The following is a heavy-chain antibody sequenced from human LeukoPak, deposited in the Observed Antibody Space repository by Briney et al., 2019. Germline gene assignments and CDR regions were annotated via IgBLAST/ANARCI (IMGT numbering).Heavy chain of an antibody. J-gene: IGHJ4*02. Sequence: PSETLSLTCTVSGGSISSSSYYWGWIRQAPGKGLEWVSAISGSSRSTYHAESVKGRFTISRDNSKNTLFLQMNSLRAEDTAVYYCGKDSRPSVTTFRSRWTDSWGQGTLVTVSS. CDR1: GGSISSSSYY. D-gene: IGHD4-11*01. CDR2: ISGSSRST. CDR3: GKDSRPSVTTFRSRWTDS. V-gene: IGHV3-23*01.